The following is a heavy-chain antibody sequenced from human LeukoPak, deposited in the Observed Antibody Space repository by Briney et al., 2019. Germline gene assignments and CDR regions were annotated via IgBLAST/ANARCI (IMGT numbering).Heavy chain of an antibody. D-gene: IGHD2-15*01. V-gene: IGHV4-30-4*01. CDR1: GASIRSGDYY. Sequence: SETLSLTCTVSGASIRSGDYYWSWIRQPPGKGLEWIGYIYDSGSTYYNPSLKSRITISVDTSGNRFSLKLSSVTATDTAVYYCARDCSGGSCYGAFDIWGQGTMVTVSS. J-gene: IGHJ3*02. CDR3: ARDCSGGSCYGAFDI. CDR2: IYDSGST.